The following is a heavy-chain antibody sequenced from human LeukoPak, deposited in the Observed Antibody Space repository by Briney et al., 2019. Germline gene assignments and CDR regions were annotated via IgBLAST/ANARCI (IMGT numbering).Heavy chain of an antibody. CDR2: INPNSGGT. CDR1: GGTFTGYY. D-gene: IGHD3-22*01. Sequence: GASVKVSCKASGGTFTGYYLHWVRQAPGQGLERMGWINPNSGGTNYAQKFQGRVTMTRDTSISTAYMELTRLRSDDTAVYYCARGGDYYDSSGYYDDAFDIWGRGTMVTVSS. CDR3: ARGGDYYDSSGYYDDAFDI. J-gene: IGHJ3*02. V-gene: IGHV1-2*02.